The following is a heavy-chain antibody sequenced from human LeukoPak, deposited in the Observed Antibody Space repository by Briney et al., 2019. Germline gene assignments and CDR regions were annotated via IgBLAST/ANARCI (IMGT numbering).Heavy chain of an antibody. CDR1: GYTFTSYY. CDR2: INPSGGST. CDR3: ARDKGYCTNGVCYSLLGYFQH. D-gene: IGHD2-8*01. J-gene: IGHJ1*01. Sequence: ASVKVSCKASGYTFTSYYMHWVRQAPGQGLEWMGIINPSGGSTSYAQKFQGRVTMTRDTSTSTVYMELSSLRSEDTAVYYCARDKGYCTNGVCYSLLGYFQHWGQGTPVTVSS. V-gene: IGHV1-46*01.